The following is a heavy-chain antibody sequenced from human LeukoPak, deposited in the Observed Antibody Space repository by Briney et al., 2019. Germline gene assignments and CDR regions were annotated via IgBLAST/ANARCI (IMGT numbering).Heavy chain of an antibody. D-gene: IGHD3-22*01. J-gene: IGHJ5*02. CDR3: ARDVWSYDSSGYYFNWFDP. CDR2: ISAYNGNT. Sequence: ASVKVSCKASGYTFTSYGISWVRQAPGQGLEWMGWISAYNGNTNYAQKLQGRVTMATDTSTSTAYMELRSLRSDDTAVYYCARDVWSYDSSGYYFNWFDPWGQGTLVTVSS. CDR1: GYTFTSYG. V-gene: IGHV1-18*01.